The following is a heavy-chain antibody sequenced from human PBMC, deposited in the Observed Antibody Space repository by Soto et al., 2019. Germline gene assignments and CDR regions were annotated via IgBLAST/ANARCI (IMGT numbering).Heavy chain of an antibody. J-gene: IGHJ3*01. D-gene: IGHD5-18*01. CDR3: ARDIQSVGPRANDAFDV. CDR2: LNPDTGNT. CDR1: GFTFRDNL. V-gene: IGHV1-3*01. Sequence: QVQLVQSGAELKKPGAPVNISCTASGFTFRDNLINLVRQVPRQGLEWMGWLNPDTGNTRYSETFQGRVTISRHPSASIAYLELSGLENEDTALYFCARDIQSVGPRANDAFDVWGQGTMITVSS.